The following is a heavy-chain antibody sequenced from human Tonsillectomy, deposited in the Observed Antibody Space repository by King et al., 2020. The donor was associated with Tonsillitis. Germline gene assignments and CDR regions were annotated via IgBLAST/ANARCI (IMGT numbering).Heavy chain of an antibody. J-gene: IGHJ3*02. CDR3: ARSRITIFGVVISDVFDI. Sequence: VQLVESGGGLVQPGGSLRLSCAASRFTFSSYAMSGVRQAPGKGLEWVLTISGSGGVSYYVDSVKGRFTVSRDSSKNTLYLQMNSLRAEDTAIYYCARSRITIFGVVISDVFDIWGQGTMVTVSS. D-gene: IGHD3-3*01. CDR1: RFTFSSYA. V-gene: IGHV3-23*04. CDR2: ISGSGGVS.